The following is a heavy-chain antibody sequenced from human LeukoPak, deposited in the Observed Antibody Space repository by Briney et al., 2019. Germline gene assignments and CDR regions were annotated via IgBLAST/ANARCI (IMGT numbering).Heavy chain of an antibody. Sequence: GSSVKVSCKASGGTFSSYAISWVRQAPGQGLEWMGRIIPILGIANYAQKFQGRVTTTADKSTSTAYMELSSLRSEDTAVYYCARDGYNTKPLDYWGQGTLVTVSS. CDR2: IIPILGIA. V-gene: IGHV1-69*04. CDR1: GGTFSSYA. CDR3: ARDGYNTKPLDY. J-gene: IGHJ4*02. D-gene: IGHD5-24*01.